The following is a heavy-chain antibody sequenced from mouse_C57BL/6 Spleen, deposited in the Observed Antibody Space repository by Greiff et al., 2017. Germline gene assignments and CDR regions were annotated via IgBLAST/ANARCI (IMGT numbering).Heavy chain of an antibody. CDR1: GYAFSSYW. V-gene: IGHV1-80*01. J-gene: IGHJ2*01. CDR3: ARWEGLYHYFDY. D-gene: IGHD2-12*01. CDR2: IYPGDGET. Sequence: QVQLKQSGAELVQPGASVKISCKASGYAFSSYWMNWVKQRPGKGLEWIGQIYPGDGETNYNGKFKGKATLTADKSSSTAYMQLSSLTSDDSAVYFCARWEGLYHYFDYWGQGTTLTVSS.